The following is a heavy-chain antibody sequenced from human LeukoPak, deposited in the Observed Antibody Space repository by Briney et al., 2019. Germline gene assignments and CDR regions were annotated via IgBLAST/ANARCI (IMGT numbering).Heavy chain of an antibody. V-gene: IGHV1-69*06. CDR3: ARDPLIVGATNYYYYYMDV. CDR2: IIPIFGTA. D-gene: IGHD1-26*01. CDR1: GGTFSSYA. Sequence: RRASVKVSCKASGGTFSSYAISWVRQAPGQGLEWMGGIIPIFGTANYAQKFQGRVTITADKSTSTAYMELSSLRSEDTAVYYCARDPLIVGATNYYYYYMDVWGKGTTVTVSS. J-gene: IGHJ6*03.